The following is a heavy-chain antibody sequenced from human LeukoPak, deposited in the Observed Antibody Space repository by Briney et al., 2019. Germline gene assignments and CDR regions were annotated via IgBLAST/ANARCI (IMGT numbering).Heavy chain of an antibody. CDR1: GGSISSSNW. CDR2: IYHSGST. Sequence: SETLSLTCAVSGGSISSSNWWSWVRQPPGKGLEWIGEIYHSGSTNYNPSLKSRVTISVDTSKNQFSLKLSSVTAADTAVYYCARDAGSGRDWFDPWGQGTLVTVSS. J-gene: IGHJ5*02. CDR3: ARDAGSGRDWFDP. D-gene: IGHD3-10*01. V-gene: IGHV4-4*02.